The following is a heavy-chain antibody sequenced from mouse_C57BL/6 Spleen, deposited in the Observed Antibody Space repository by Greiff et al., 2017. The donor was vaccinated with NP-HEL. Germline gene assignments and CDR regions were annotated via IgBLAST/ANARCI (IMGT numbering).Heavy chain of an antibody. J-gene: IGHJ2*01. CDR1: GFAFTNYL. Sequence: QVQLQQSGAELVRPGTSVKVSCTASGFAFTNYLIEWVKQRPGQGLEWIGVINPGSGGTYYTEKFKGRATLTADNASSTAYMQLSSLTSEDTAVYFCAREGYYGSPFAYWGQGTTLTVSS. CDR3: AREGYYGSPFAY. CDR2: INPGSGGT. V-gene: IGHV1-54*01. D-gene: IGHD1-1*01.